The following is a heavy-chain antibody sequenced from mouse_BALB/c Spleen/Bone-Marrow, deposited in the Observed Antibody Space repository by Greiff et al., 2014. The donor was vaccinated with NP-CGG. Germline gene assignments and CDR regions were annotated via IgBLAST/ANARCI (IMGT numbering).Heavy chain of an antibody. CDR3: VTSTYFDV. Sequence: DVHLVESGGRLVQPKGSLKLSCAASGFTFNTYAMNWVRQASGKGLEWVARIRSKSNNFPTYYADSVKDRFTISRDDSQSMLYLQMNNLKTEDTAMYYCVTSTYFDVWGAGTTVTVSS. V-gene: IGHV10-1*02. CDR1: GFTFNTYA. CDR2: IRSKSNNFPT. J-gene: IGHJ1*01. D-gene: IGHD6-1*01.